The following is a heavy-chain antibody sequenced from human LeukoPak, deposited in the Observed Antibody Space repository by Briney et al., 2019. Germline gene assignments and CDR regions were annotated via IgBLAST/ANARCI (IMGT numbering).Heavy chain of an antibody. V-gene: IGHV3-30*18. J-gene: IGHJ5*02. CDR1: GFTFSSYG. CDR2: ISSDGRNK. Sequence: GGSLRLSCAASGFTFSSYGMHWVRQAPGKGLEWVSVISSDGRNKYYADSVKGRFTISRDNSKNTLYLQMNSLRAEDTAVYYCTKDLRGSLTFDPWGQGTLVTVSS. CDR3: TKDLRGSLTFDP.